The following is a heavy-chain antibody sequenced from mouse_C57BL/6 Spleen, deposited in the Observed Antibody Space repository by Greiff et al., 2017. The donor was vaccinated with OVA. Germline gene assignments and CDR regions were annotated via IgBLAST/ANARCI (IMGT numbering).Heavy chain of an antibody. CDR2: ISSGSSTI. CDR1: GFTFSDYG. D-gene: IGHD2-1*01. J-gene: IGHJ2*01. CDR3: ARGEWYLDY. V-gene: IGHV5-17*01. Sequence: EVQLQESGGGLVKPGGSLKLSCAASGFTFSDYGMHWVRQAPEKGLEWVAYISSGSSTIYYADTVKGRFTITRDNAKNSLILQMTGLGSEDRAMYYCARGEWYLDYWGQGTTVTVAS.